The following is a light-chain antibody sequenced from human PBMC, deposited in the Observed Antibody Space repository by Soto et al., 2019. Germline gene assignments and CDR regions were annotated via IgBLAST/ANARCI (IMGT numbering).Light chain of an antibody. J-gene: IGKJ1*01. V-gene: IGKV3-15*01. Sequence: EIVMTQSPATLSLSPGERATLSCRASQSVSSNLAWYQQKPGQAPRLLIYGASTRATGIPARFSGSGSGTEFTLTISGLQSEDFAVYYCQQYNNWPWTFGQGTKVEIK. CDR3: QQYNNWPWT. CDR1: QSVSSN. CDR2: GAS.